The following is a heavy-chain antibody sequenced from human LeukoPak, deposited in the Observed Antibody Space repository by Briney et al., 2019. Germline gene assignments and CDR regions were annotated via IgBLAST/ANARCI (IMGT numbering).Heavy chain of an antibody. D-gene: IGHD3-10*01. CDR3: ARNRMVRARGARKVTTGYMDV. V-gene: IGHV4-39*07. CDR1: GGSISSSSYY. CDR2: IYYSGST. Sequence: PSETLSLTCTVSGGSISSSSYYWGWLRQPPGKGLEWIGSIYYSGSTYYNPSLKSRVTISVDTSKNQFSLKLSSVTAADTAVYYCARNRMVRARGARKVTTGYMDVWGKGTTVTVSS. J-gene: IGHJ6*03.